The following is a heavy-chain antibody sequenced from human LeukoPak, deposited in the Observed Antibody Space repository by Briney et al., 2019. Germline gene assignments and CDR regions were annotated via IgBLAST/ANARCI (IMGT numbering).Heavy chain of an antibody. D-gene: IGHD3-10*01. Sequence: GGSLRLSCAASGFTFSSYEMNWVRQAPGKGLAWASYISSSCSTIYYADSVKGRFTIYRDNAKNSMYLQMNSLRAEDTAVYFARGGGYYASGSSYWGQGTLVTVSS. V-gene: IGHV3-48*03. CDR3: ARGGGYYASGSSY. J-gene: IGHJ4*02. CDR2: ISSSCSTI. CDR1: GFTFSSYE.